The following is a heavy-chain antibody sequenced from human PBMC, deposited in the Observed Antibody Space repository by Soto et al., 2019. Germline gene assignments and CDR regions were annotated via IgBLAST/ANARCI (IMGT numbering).Heavy chain of an antibody. CDR3: ARTHNYIVATPPDY. Sequence: HPGGSLRLSCAASGFTFSSYWMHWVRQAPGKGLVWVSRINSDGSSTSYADSVKGRFTISRDNAKNTLYLQMNNLRAEDTAVYYCARTHNYIVATPPDYWGQGTLVTVSS. CDR1: GFTFSSYW. V-gene: IGHV3-74*01. J-gene: IGHJ4*02. D-gene: IGHD5-12*01. CDR2: INSDGSST.